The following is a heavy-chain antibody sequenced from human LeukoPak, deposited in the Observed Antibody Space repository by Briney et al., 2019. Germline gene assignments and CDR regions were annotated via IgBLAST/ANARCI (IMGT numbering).Heavy chain of an antibody. J-gene: IGHJ4*02. D-gene: IGHD3-22*01. V-gene: IGHV3-23*01. Sequence: GGSLRLSCVVSRLTFNSNAMYWVRQAPWKGLEWVSGISVSGGSEYYADSVKGRFSVSRDNSKHTVYLQMNSLRAEDTAVYFCASHAHDYDSSGYFDSWGQGALVTVSS. CDR3: ASHAHDYDSSGYFDS. CDR1: RLTFNSNA. CDR2: ISVSGGSE.